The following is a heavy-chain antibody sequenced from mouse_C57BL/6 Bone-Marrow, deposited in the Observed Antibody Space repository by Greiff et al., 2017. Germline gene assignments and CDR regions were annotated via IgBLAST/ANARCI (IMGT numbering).Heavy chain of an antibody. V-gene: IGHV1-19*01. J-gene: IGHJ2*01. CDR2: INPYNGGT. CDR3: AIYDYCCFAY. Sequence: EVQLQQSGPVLVKPGASVKMSCKASGYTFTDYYMNWVKQSHGKSLEWIGVINPYNGGTSYNQKFKSKATLTVDKSSSTAYMELNSLTSEDSAVYYCAIYDYCCFAYWGQGTTVTVSA. CDR1: GYTFTDYY. D-gene: IGHD2-4*01.